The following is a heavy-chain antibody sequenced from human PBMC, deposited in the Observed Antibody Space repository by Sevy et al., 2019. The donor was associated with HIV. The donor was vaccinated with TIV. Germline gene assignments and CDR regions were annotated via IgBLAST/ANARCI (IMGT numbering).Heavy chain of an antibody. Sequence: GGSLRLSCAASGFTFDDYGMHWVRQAPGKGLEWVSGISWNSATIAYADSAKGRFTISRDNARNSLYLQMNSLRVEDMAFYYCAKGAGSSLLSAIAYWGQGTLVTVSS. D-gene: IGHD2-15*01. CDR1: GFTFDDYG. J-gene: IGHJ4*02. CDR3: AKGAGSSLLSAIAY. V-gene: IGHV3-9*03. CDR2: ISWNSATI.